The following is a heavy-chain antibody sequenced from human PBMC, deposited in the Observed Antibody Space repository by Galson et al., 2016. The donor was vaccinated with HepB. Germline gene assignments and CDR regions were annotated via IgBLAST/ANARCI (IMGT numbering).Heavy chain of an antibody. CDR1: GYSFTTHG. CDR2: ISGYNGKT. J-gene: IGHJ4*02. V-gene: IGHV1-18*04. D-gene: IGHD2-15*01. Sequence: SVKVSCKASGYSFTTHGVTWVRQAPGQGLEWMGWISGYNGKTNYAQKFRGRVTMTTDTSTSKAYMELRSLSFDDTAVYYCARGEDVVDVYTPPVDWGQGTLVTVSS. CDR3: ARGEDVVDVYTPPVD.